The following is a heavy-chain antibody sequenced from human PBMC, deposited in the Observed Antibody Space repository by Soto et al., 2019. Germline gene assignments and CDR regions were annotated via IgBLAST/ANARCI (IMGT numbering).Heavy chain of an antibody. J-gene: IGHJ4*02. CDR3: AGISRGH. V-gene: IGHV3-7*01. Sequence: GDSLRLSCASSGFTLTTDWTSWVRQAPGKGLEWVASINEDGSRTYYVDSVKGRFTISRDDAKNSLYLQMISLRAEDTAVYYCAGISRGHWGQGTLVTASS. CDR1: GFTLTTDW. D-gene: IGHD2-15*01. CDR2: INEDGSRT.